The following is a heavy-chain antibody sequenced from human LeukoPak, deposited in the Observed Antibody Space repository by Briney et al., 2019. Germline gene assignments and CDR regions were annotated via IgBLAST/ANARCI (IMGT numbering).Heavy chain of an antibody. J-gene: IGHJ3*02. CDR3: AKAPTYYYDSSDAFDI. Sequence: GGSLRLSCAASGFTFSSYGMHWVRQAPGKGLEWVAVIAYDGSNKYYADSVKGRFTISRGNSKNTLYLQMNSLRAEDTAVYYCAKAPTYYYDSSDAFDIWGQGTMVTVSS. CDR1: GFTFSSYG. D-gene: IGHD3-22*01. V-gene: IGHV3-30*18. CDR2: IAYDGSNK.